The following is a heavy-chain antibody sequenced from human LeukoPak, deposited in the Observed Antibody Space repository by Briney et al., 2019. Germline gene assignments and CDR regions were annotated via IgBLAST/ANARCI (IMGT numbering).Heavy chain of an antibody. V-gene: IGHV3-21*04. CDR1: GFTFSSYS. CDR2: ISSSSNYI. CDR3: ARDRFRLGYERTNWFDP. Sequence: GGSLRLSCAASGFTFSSYSMNWVRQAPGKGLEWVSSISSSSNYIYYADSLKGRFTIFRDNAKNSLYLQMNSLRAEDTAVYYCARDRFRLGYERTNWFDPWGQGTLVTVSS. J-gene: IGHJ5*02. D-gene: IGHD2-15*01.